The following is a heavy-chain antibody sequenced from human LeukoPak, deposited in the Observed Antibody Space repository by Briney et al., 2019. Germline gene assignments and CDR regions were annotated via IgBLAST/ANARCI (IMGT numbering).Heavy chain of an antibody. CDR1: GYNFTSYW. Sequence: GESLKISCKGFGYNFTSYWIGWVRQMPGKGLEWMGRIDPSDSYTDYSPSFQGHVTISADKSISTAYLQWSSLKASDTAMYYCARQVVAASRGMDVWGQGTTVTVSS. J-gene: IGHJ6*02. V-gene: IGHV5-10-1*01. CDR2: IDPSDSYT. CDR3: ARQVVAASRGMDV. D-gene: IGHD5-12*01.